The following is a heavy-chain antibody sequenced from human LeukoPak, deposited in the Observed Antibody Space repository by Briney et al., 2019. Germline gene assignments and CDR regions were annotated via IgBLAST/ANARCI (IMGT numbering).Heavy chain of an antibody. V-gene: IGHV4-30-2*01. J-gene: IGHJ4*02. CDR2: IYHSGST. CDR1: GGSINSGSYS. CDR3: ARSYYYDSSGYYY. Sequence: SQTLSLTCAVSGGSINSGSYSWSWIRQPPGKGLEWIGDIYHSGSTYYNPSLKSRVTISVDRSKNQFSLKLSSVTAADTAVYYCARSYYYDSSGYYYWGQGTLVTVSS. D-gene: IGHD3-22*01.